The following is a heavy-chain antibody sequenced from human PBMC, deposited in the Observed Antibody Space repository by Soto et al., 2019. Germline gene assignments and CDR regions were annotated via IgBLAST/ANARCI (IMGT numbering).Heavy chain of an antibody. D-gene: IGHD5-18*01. J-gene: IGHJ4*02. CDR1: GGSISSGDYY. V-gene: IGHV4-30-4*01. CDR3: ASNSYGYHFYDY. Sequence: SETLSLTCAVYGGSISSGDYYWSWIRQPPGKGLEWIGYIYYSGSTYYNPSLKSRVTISVDTSKNQFSLKLSSVTAADTAVYYCASNSYGYHFYDYWGQGTLVTVSS. CDR2: IYYSGST.